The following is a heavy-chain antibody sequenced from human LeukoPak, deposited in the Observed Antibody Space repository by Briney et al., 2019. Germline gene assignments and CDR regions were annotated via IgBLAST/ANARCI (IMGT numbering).Heavy chain of an antibody. J-gene: IGHJ6*02. CDR3: ARDLPHTVTTWGYYGMDV. CDR2: INHSGST. Sequence: SETLSLTCAVYGGSFSGYYWSWIRQPPGKGLEWIGEINHSGSTNYNPSLKSRVTISVDTSKNQFSLKLSSVTAADTAVYYCARDLPHTVTTWGYYGMDVWGQGTTVTVSS. D-gene: IGHD4-17*01. CDR1: GGSFSGYY. V-gene: IGHV4-34*01.